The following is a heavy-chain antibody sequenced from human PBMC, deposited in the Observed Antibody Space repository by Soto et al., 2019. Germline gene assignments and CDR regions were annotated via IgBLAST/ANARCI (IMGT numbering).Heavy chain of an antibody. V-gene: IGHV1-46*01. CDR1: GYTFTSYY. D-gene: IGHD5-18*01. CDR3: AVSYRDFDY. J-gene: IGHJ4*02. CDR2: INPSGGST. Sequence: ASVKVSCKASGYTFTSYYMHWVRQAPGQGLEWMGIINPSGGSTTYAQNFQGRVTMTRDTSTSTVYMELSSLRSEDTAIYYCAVSYRDFDYWGQGTLVTVS.